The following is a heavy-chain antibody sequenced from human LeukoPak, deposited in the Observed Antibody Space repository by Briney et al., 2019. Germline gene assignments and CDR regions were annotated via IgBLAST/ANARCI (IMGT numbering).Heavy chain of an antibody. Sequence: GGSLRLSCAASGFTFSSYSMKWVRQAPGKGLEWVSSISSSSSYIYYADSVKGRFTISRDNAKNSLYLQMNSLRAEDTAVYYCARDETYYYDSSGYYWHWGQGTLVTVSS. CDR2: ISSSSSYI. J-gene: IGHJ4*02. CDR3: ARDETYYYDSSGYYWH. V-gene: IGHV3-21*01. CDR1: GFTFSSYS. D-gene: IGHD3-22*01.